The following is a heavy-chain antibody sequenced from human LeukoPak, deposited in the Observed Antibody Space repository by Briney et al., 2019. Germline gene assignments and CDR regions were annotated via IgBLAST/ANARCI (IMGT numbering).Heavy chain of an antibody. Sequence: GASVKVSCKASGYTFTSYDINWVRQAPGQGLEWMAWISAYNFNTNYAQKFQGRLTLTTDTSTTTAYMELRTLRSDDTAVYYCARGSAQPQDFWGQGTLVTVSS. CDR2: ISAYNFNT. J-gene: IGHJ4*02. CDR1: GYTFTSYD. V-gene: IGHV1-18*01. D-gene: IGHD2-15*01. CDR3: ARGSAQPQDF.